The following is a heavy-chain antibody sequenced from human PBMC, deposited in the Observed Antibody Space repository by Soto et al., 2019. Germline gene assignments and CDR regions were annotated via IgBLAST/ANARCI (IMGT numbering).Heavy chain of an antibody. V-gene: IGHV3-30-3*01. J-gene: IGHJ4*02. CDR1: GFTFSSYA. CDR2: ISYDGSNK. CDR3: ARDCSPRSDLDYFDY. Sequence: QVQLVESGGGVVQPGRSLRLSCAASGFTFSSYAMHWVRQAPGKGLEWVAVISYDGSNKYYADSVKGRFTISRDNSKNTLYLQMNSLRAEDTAVYYCARDCSPRSDLDYFDYWGQGTLVTVSS. D-gene: IGHD2-15*01.